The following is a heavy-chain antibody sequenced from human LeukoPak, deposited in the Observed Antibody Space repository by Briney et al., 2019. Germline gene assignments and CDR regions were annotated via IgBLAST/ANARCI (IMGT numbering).Heavy chain of an antibody. V-gene: IGHV1-24*01. Sequence: ASVKVSCKVSGHTLTELSMHWVRQAPGKGLEWMGGFDPEDGETIYAQKFQGRVTMTEDTSTDTAYMELSSLRSEDTAVYYCATVEDRWEYYFDYWGQGTLVTVSS. D-gene: IGHD1-26*01. J-gene: IGHJ4*02. CDR3: ATVEDRWEYYFDY. CDR1: GHTLTELS. CDR2: FDPEDGET.